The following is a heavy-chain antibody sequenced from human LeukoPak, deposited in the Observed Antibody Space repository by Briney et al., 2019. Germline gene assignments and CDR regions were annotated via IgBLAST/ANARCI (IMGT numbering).Heavy chain of an antibody. J-gene: IGHJ3*02. CDR1: GFTFSDYY. CDR3: ARDKGRYFDWLLPHDAFDI. V-gene: IGHV3-11*06. Sequence: GGSLRLSCAASGFTFSDYYMSWIRQAPGKGLEWVSYISSRSSYTNYADSVKGRFTISRDNAKNSLYLQMNSLRAEDTAVYYCARDKGRYFDWLLPHDAFDIWGQGTMVTVSS. D-gene: IGHD3-9*01. CDR2: ISSRSSYT.